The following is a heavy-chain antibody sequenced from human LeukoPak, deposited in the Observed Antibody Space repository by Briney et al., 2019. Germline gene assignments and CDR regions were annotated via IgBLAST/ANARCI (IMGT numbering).Heavy chain of an antibody. V-gene: IGHV4-34*01. CDR3: ARGGSYYDFWSGRAPFTP. J-gene: IGHJ4*02. CDR2: INHSGYT. CDR1: GGSFSDYY. D-gene: IGHD3-3*01. Sequence: PSKTLSLTCVVYGGSFSDYYWSWIRQPPGKGLGWIGEINHSGYTNYNPSLKSRITISVDTSKNQFSLNLSYMTAADTAVYHCARGGSYYDFWSGRAPFTPWGQGTLVTVSS.